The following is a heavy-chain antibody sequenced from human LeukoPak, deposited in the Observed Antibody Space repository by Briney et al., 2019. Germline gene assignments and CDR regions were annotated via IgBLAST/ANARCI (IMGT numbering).Heavy chain of an antibody. V-gene: IGHV3-30*04. CDR1: GFTFSSYA. D-gene: IGHD3-10*01. J-gene: IGHJ4*02. CDR2: ISYDGSSK. CDR3: AKDWVYASGSYFGY. Sequence: GGSLRLSCAASGFTFSSYAMHWVRQAPGKGLEWVAVISYDGSSKYYADSVKGRFTISRDNSKNTLYLQMNSLRVEDTAVYYCAKDWVYASGSYFGYWGQGTLVTVSS.